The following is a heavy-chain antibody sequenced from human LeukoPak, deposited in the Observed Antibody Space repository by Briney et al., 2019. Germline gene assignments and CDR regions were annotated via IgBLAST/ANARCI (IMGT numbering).Heavy chain of an antibody. Sequence: SETLSLTCTVSGGSISTSSYYWGWIRQPPGKGLQWIGSIYYNGSTYYNPSLKSRVIISIDTSKNQFSLKLSSVTAADTAVYYCAKSGGYGLIDYWGQGTLVTVSS. CDR3: AKSGGYGLIDY. V-gene: IGHV4-39*01. CDR2: IYYNGST. CDR1: GGSISTSSYY. J-gene: IGHJ4*01. D-gene: IGHD6-25*01.